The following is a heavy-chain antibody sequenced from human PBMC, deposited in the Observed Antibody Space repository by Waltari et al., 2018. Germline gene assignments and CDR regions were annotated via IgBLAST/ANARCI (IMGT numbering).Heavy chain of an antibody. V-gene: IGHV3-64*01. Sequence: EVQLVESGGGLVQPGGSLRLSCAASGFTFSSYAMHWVRQAPGKGLEYVSAISSNGGSTYYANSVKGRFTISRDNSKNTLYLQMGSLRAEDMAVYYCAREGSSGGGDIWGQGTMVTVSS. J-gene: IGHJ3*02. D-gene: IGHD6-19*01. CDR3: AREGSSGGGDI. CDR1: GFTFSSYA. CDR2: ISSNGGST.